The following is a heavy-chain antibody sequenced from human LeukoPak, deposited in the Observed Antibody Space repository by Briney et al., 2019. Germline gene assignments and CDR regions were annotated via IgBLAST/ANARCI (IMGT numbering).Heavy chain of an antibody. CDR2: INHSGST. D-gene: IGHD2-2*03. CDR1: GGSVSSGSYY. CDR3: ARVDVPYYYYGMDV. Sequence: SETLSLTCTVSGGSVSSGSYYWSWIRQPPGKGLEWIGEINHSGSTNYNPSLKSRVTISVDTSKNQFSLKLSSVTAADTAVYYCARVDVPYYYYGMDVWGQGTTVTVSS. J-gene: IGHJ6*02. V-gene: IGHV4-39*07.